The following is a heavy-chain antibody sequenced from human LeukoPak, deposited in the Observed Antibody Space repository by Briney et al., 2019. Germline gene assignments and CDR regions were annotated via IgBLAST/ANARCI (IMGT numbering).Heavy chain of an antibody. Sequence: SETLSLTCTVSGGSISSYYWSWIRQRPGNGLEGIGYIYYSGSTNYNPSLKNRVTISVDTSKNQFSLKLSSVPAADTAVYYCAKGGSPTYYYYGMDVWGQGTTVTVSS. J-gene: IGHJ6*02. D-gene: IGHD2-15*01. CDR1: GGSISSYY. CDR2: IYYSGST. CDR3: AKGGSPTYYYYGMDV. V-gene: IGHV4-59*01.